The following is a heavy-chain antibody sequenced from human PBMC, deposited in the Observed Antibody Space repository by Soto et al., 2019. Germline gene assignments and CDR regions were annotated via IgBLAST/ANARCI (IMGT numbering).Heavy chain of an antibody. J-gene: IGHJ6*03. CDR1: GFTFSSYA. Sequence: GGSLRLSCAASGFTFSSYAMSWVRQAPGKGLEWVSAISGSGGSTYYADSVKGRFTISRDNSKNTLYLQMNSLRAEDTAVYYCAKLTSGYDPQAYYYYYMDVWGKGTTVTVSS. V-gene: IGHV3-23*01. D-gene: IGHD5-12*01. CDR3: AKLTSGYDPQAYYYYYMDV. CDR2: ISGSGGST.